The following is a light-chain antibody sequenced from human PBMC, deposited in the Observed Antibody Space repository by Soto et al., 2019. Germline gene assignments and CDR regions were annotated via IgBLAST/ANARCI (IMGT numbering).Light chain of an antibody. CDR1: SSNIGSNP. Sequence: QPVLTQQPSASGTPGQRVTVSCSGSSSNIGSNPVNWYQQLPRTAPKLLIDSNGQRPSGVPDRFSGSKSGTSASLAISGLQSEDEADYYCAAWDDSLNGVVFGGGTKLTVL. J-gene: IGLJ3*02. CDR2: SNG. CDR3: AAWDDSLNGVV. V-gene: IGLV1-44*01.